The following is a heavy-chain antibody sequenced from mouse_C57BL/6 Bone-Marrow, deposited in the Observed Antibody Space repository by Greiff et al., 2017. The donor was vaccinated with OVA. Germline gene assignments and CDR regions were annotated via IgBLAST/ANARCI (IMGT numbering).Heavy chain of an antibody. V-gene: IGHV1-59*01. CDR2: IAPSDSYI. J-gene: IGHJ2*02. D-gene: IGHD1-1*01. CDR3: AHYGSRLYLHY. CDR1: GYTFTNYW. Sequence: QLHPPFSYLFIPLTSVKLSCNASGYTFTNYWMHWVKQRPGQGLEWIGVIAPSDSYINYNQKFKGRATLTVDTSSSTAYMHLSSLTSEDSAVYYCAHYGSRLYLHYWGQGTSLTVSS.